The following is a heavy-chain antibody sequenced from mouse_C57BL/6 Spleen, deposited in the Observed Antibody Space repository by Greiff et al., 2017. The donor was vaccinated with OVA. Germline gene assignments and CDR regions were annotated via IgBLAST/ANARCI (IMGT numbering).Heavy chain of an antibody. J-gene: IGHJ3*01. V-gene: IGHV1-55*01. Sequence: QVHVKQPGAELVKPGASVKMSCKASGYTFTSYWITWVKQRPGQGLEWIGDIYPGSGSTNYNEKFKSKATLTVDTSSSTAYMQLSSLTSEDSAVYYCARSPVDSSEFFAYWGQGTLVTVSA. D-gene: IGHD3-2*02. CDR3: ARSPVDSSEFFAY. CDR2: IYPGSGST. CDR1: GYTFTSYW.